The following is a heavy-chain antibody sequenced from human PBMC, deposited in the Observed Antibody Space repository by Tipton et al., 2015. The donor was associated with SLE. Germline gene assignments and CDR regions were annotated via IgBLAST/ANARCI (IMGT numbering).Heavy chain of an antibody. CDR2: ITHFRTT. J-gene: IGHJ6*03. V-gene: IGHV4-34*01. CDR1: HGSFNGYS. Sequence: TLSLTCALYHGSFNGYSWSWLRRPPGKGLEWIGEITHFRTTNYNPSLNSVANISLDTSRNQFSLNLRSVTAADTAMYYCARGVAGYSFFSYMDVWGKGTTVPIS. D-gene: IGHD2-15*01. CDR3: ARGVAGYSFFSYMDV.